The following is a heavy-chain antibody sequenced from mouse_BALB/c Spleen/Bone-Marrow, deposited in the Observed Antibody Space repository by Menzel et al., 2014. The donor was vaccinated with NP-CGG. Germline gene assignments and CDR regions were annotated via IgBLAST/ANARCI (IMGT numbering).Heavy chain of an antibody. CDR2: IVPSSAYS. Sequence: QVHVKQSGAELARPGASVKMPCKASGYSFTNYTIHWVKQRPGQGLEWIAYIVPSSAYSNYNRKFKDRATLTADKSSITAYMQLSSLTSEDSVVYYCAREGTYDGCYGHFVYWGQGTTLTVSS. CDR1: GYSFTNYT. J-gene: IGHJ2*01. CDR3: AREGTYDGCYGHFVY. D-gene: IGHD2-3*01. V-gene: IGHV1-4*01.